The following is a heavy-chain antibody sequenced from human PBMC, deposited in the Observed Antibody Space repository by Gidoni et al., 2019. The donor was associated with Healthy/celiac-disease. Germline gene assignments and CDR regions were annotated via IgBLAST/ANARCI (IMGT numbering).Heavy chain of an antibody. Sequence: EVQLVQSGAVVIRRAESRKITGMGCGYSFTSYGIGSVRQRPGKGLECMRIIYPRDSHTRYTPSFQGQVPISADKSISTASLQWSSLKPSDTAMYYCARSMIGSYSTPRGDFDSWGQGTLVTVSS. CDR1: GYSFTSYG. J-gene: IGHJ4*02. V-gene: IGHV5-51*03. CDR2: IYPRDSHT. D-gene: IGHD1-26*01. CDR3: ARSMIGSYSTPRGDFDS.